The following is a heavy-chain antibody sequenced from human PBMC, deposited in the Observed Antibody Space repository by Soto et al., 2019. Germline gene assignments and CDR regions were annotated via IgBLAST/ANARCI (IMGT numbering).Heavy chain of an antibody. Sequence: QVQLQESGPGLVKPSETLSLTCTVSGGFISSYWWSWIRQPPGKGLECIGYIYYSGSTNYNPSLKSRVIISVDRSKNQFSLKLSSVTAADTAVYYCARRAFAVAGVGFDPWGQGTLVTVSS. V-gene: IGHV4-59*08. CDR1: GGFISSYW. CDR2: IYYSGST. D-gene: IGHD2-15*01. J-gene: IGHJ5*02. CDR3: ARRAFAVAGVGFDP.